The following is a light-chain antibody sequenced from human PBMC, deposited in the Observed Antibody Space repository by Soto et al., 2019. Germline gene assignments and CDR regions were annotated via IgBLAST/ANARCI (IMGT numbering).Light chain of an antibody. CDR3: QQRSTWPT. CDR1: KCVDFH. J-gene: IGKJ5*01. Sequence: VLSQAPATVSLSRGKRATLFCRASKCVDFHLASYQQKPGQAPRPLIYDASVRATGTPARFSGSGSGTPFTLTISSLEPEDFALYYCQQRSTWPTSGQATRLEIK. CDR2: DAS. V-gene: IGKV3-11*01.